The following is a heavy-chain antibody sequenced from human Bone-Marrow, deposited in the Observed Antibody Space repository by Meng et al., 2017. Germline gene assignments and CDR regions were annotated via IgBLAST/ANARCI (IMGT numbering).Heavy chain of an antibody. D-gene: IGHD2-21*02. Sequence: QVQLQQWGAGLLKPSETLSFTCAVYGGSFSGYYWSWIRQPPGKGLEWIGEINHSGSTNYNPSLKSRVTISVDTSKNQFSLKLSSVTAADTAVYYCARVAYRWGGDCSYFDYWGQGTLVTVSS. V-gene: IGHV4-34*01. J-gene: IGHJ4*02. CDR3: ARVAYRWGGDCSYFDY. CDR2: INHSGST. CDR1: GGSFSGYY.